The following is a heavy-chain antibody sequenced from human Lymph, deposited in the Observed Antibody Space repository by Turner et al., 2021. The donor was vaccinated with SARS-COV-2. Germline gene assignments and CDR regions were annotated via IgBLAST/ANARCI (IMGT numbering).Heavy chain of an antibody. V-gene: IGHV1-69*10. J-gene: IGHJ3*02. CDR1: GGTFSTYV. CDR2: IIPILGRA. D-gene: IGHD1-26*01. Sequence: QVQLVQSGAEVKTPGSSVKVACKASGGTFSTYVISWVRQAPGQGREWMGGIIPILGRANYAQKFQGRVTITADKSTSTAYMELSSLRSEDTAVYHCARRHSGNYDAFDIWGQGTMVTVSS. CDR3: ARRHSGNYDAFDI.